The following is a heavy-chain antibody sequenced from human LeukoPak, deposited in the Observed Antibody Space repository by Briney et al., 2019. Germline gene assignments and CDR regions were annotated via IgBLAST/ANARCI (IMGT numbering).Heavy chain of an antibody. Sequence: GGSLRLSCAASGFTFSSYSMNWVRQAPGEGLEWVSYISSLSGTIYYADSVKGRFTISRDNSKNTLYLQMNSLRAEDTAVYYCAREGVPDARAAMGDFWSGYHPYYYYYYMDVWGKGTTVTVSS. CDR1: GFTFSSYS. J-gene: IGHJ6*03. CDR3: AREGVPDARAAMGDFWSGYHPYYYYYYMDV. D-gene: IGHD3-3*01. V-gene: IGHV3-48*01. CDR2: ISSLSGTI.